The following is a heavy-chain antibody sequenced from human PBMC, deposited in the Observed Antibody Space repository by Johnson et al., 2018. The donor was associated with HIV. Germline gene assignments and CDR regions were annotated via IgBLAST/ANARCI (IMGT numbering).Heavy chain of an antibody. Sequence: QVHLVESGGGLVQPGRSLRLSCTASGFTFGDYGMSWFRQAPGKGLEWVALILYDGSNKYYADSVKGRSTISRDNSQNTLSLQMNSLRPDDTAVYYCARGYYYDSSGSDDAFDIWGQGTMVTVSS. J-gene: IGHJ3*02. V-gene: IGHV3-30-3*01. CDR1: GFTFGDYG. D-gene: IGHD3-22*01. CDR3: ARGYYYDSSGSDDAFDI. CDR2: ILYDGSNK.